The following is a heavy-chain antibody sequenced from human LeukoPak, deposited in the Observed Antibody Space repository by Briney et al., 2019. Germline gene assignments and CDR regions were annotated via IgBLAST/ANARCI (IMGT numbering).Heavy chain of an antibody. CDR1: GGSISSGGYS. CDR2: IYHSGST. CDR3: AREMGLELSYYGMDV. D-gene: IGHD1-7*01. V-gene: IGHV4-30-2*01. J-gene: IGHJ6*02. Sequence: SETLSLTCAVSGGSISSGGYSWSWIRQPPGKGLEWIGYIYHSGSTYYNPSLKSRVTIPVDRSKNQFSLKLSSVTAADTAVYYCAREMGLELSYYGMDVWGQGTTVTVSS.